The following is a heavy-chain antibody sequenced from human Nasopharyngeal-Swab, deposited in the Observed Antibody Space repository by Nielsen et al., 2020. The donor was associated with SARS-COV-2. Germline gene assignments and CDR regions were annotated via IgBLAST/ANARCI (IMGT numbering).Heavy chain of an antibody. Sequence: GESLKTPCAASGFTFSSYGMHWVRQAPGKGLEWVAVIWYDGSNKYYADSVKGRFTISRDNSKNTLYLQMNSLRAEDTAVYYCARDPDMVRGDSDAFDIWGQGTMVTVSS. CDR3: ARDPDMVRGDSDAFDI. CDR1: GFTFSSYG. CDR2: IWYDGSNK. J-gene: IGHJ3*02. V-gene: IGHV3-33*01. D-gene: IGHD3-10*01.